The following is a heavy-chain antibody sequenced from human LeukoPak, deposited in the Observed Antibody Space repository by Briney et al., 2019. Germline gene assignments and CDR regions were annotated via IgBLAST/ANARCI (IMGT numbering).Heavy chain of an antibody. CDR3: ARGGPYHAFDI. CDR2: VNNDGSAT. D-gene: IGHD2-2*01. J-gene: IGHJ3*02. CDR1: GFTFSSYW. V-gene: IGHV3-74*01. Sequence: PGGSLRLSCAASGFTFSSYWIYWVRQVPGKGLVYVSRVNNDGSATTYADSVQGRFTISRGNAKNTVYLQMDSLRVEDTAIYYCARGGPYHAFDIWGQGTMVTVSS.